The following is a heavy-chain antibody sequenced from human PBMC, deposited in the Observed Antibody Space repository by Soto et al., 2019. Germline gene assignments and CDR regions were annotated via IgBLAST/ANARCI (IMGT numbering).Heavy chain of an antibody. J-gene: IGHJ5*02. CDR3: AHTKIGVAAGNRVYLLDP. CDR1: GFSLSTSDVG. V-gene: IGHV2-5*02. Sequence: QITLKESGPTLVKPTQTLTLTCTFSGFSLSTSDVGVGWIRQPPGKALEWLAVIFWDDDKRYSPSLKNRLTISKDTSRSQVVLTMTNMDPVDTATYYCAHTKIGVAAGNRVYLLDPWGQGTLVTVSS. D-gene: IGHD6-13*01. CDR2: IFWDDDK.